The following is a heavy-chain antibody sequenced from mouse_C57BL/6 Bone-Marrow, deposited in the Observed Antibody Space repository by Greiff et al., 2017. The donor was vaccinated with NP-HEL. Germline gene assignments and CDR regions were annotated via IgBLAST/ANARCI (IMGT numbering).Heavy chain of an antibody. J-gene: IGHJ4*01. CDR3: ARWRTMVTNAMDY. V-gene: IGHV1-7*01. D-gene: IGHD2-2*01. CDR2: INPSSGYT. CDR1: GYTFTSYW. Sequence: QVQLQQSGAELAKPGASVKLSCKASGYTFTSYWMHWVKQRPGQGLEWIGYINPSSGYTKYHQKFKDKAPLTADKSSSTAYMQLSSLTYFESAVYYCARWRTMVTNAMDYWGQGTSVTVSS.